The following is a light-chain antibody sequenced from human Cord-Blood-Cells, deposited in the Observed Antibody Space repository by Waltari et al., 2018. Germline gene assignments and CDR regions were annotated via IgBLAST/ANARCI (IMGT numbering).Light chain of an antibody. Sequence: QSALTQPRSVSGSPGQSVTISCTGTTRDVGGSTYVPWYQQHAGQPPKLMIYNVSKRPSGVPDRFSGSKSGNTASLTISGPQAEDEADYYCCSYAGSYTWVFGGGTKLTVL. CDR3: CSYAGSYTWV. CDR2: NVS. CDR1: TRDVGGSTY. V-gene: IGLV2-11*01. J-gene: IGLJ3*02.